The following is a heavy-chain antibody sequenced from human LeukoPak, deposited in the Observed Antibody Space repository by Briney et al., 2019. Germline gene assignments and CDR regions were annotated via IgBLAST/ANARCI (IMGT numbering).Heavy chain of an antibody. V-gene: IGHV4-59*01. CDR2: IYHSGST. CDR3: AKILSKYSYGFDY. CDR1: GGSISSYY. J-gene: IGHJ4*02. Sequence: SETLSLTCTVSGGSISSYYWSWIRQPPGKGLEWIGYIYHSGSTNYNPSLKSRVTISVDTSKNQFSLKLSSVTAADTAVYYCAKILSKYSYGFDYWGQGTLLTVSS. D-gene: IGHD5-18*01.